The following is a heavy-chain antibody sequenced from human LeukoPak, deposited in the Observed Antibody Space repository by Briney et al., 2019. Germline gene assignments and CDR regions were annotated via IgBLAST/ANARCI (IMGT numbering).Heavy chain of an antibody. D-gene: IGHD2-2*01. J-gene: IGHJ4*02. CDR2: INPNNGDT. CDR3: ARTCSNIRCHGFDY. V-gene: IGHV1-2*02. CDR1: GYTFTGYY. Sequence: SVKVSCKASGYTFTGYYLHWVRRAPGQGLEWMGWINPNNGDTKYAQKFQGRVTMTRDTSNSTAYMELARLRSDDTAVYYCARTCSNIRCHGFDYWGQGTLVTVSS.